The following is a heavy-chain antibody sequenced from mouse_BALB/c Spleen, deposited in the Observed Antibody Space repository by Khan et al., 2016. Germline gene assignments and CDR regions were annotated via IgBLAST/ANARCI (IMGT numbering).Heavy chain of an antibody. J-gene: IGHJ3*01. CDR3: KLFAY. V-gene: IGHV14-4*02. CDR1: GFNIKDYY. CDR2: IDPENGDT. Sequence: VRLQQSGAELVRSGASVKLSCTASGFNIKDYYMHWVKQRPEQGLEWIGWIDPENGDTEYAPKFQGKATMTADTSSNTAYLQLSSLTSEDTAVYYCKLFAYWGQGTLVTGSA.